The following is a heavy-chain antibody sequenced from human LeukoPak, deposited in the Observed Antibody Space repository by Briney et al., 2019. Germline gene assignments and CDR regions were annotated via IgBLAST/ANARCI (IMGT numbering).Heavy chain of an antibody. V-gene: IGHV3-23*01. CDR2: ISGSGGGT. J-gene: IGHJ4*02. CDR3: AREMVGAIYFDY. D-gene: IGHD1-26*01. CDR1: GFTFNDYA. Sequence: GGSLRLSCAASGFTFNDYAMSWVRQAPGKGLEWVSGISGSGGGTYYADSVKGRFTISRDNSQNTLYLQMNSLRPDDTAVYYCAREMVGAIYFDYWGQGTLVTVSS.